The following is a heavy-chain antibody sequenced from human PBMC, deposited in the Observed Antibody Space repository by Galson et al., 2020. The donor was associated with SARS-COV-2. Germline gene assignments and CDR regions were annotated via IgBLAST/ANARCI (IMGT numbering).Heavy chain of an antibody. CDR1: GGSISSGSYY. CDR3: ARDSLVGYSSSRGWFDP. CDR2: IYTSAST. D-gene: IGHD6-13*01. Sequence: SETLSLTCTVSGGSISSGSYYWSWIRQPAGKGLEWIGRIYTSASTNYNPSLKSRVTISVDTSKNQFSLKLSSVTAADTAVYYCARDSLVGYSSSRGWFDPWGQGTLVTVSS. J-gene: IGHJ5*02. V-gene: IGHV4-61*02.